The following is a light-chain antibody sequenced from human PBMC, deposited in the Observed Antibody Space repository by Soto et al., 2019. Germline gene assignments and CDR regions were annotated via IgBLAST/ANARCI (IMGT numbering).Light chain of an antibody. J-gene: IGLJ1*01. V-gene: IGLV2-14*01. CDR1: SSDVGDYNY. Sequence: QSAVTQPASVSGSPGQSITIYCTGTSSDVGDYNYVSWYQHHPGKAPKLIIYEVRNRPSGVPNRFSGAKSGNTGSLTISGLQAEDEADYYCSSYRTGSAFYVFGSGTKVTVL. CDR2: EVR. CDR3: SSYRTGSAFYV.